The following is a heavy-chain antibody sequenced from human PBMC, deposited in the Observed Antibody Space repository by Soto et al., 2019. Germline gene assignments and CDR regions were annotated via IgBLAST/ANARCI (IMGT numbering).Heavy chain of an antibody. CDR3: SRRKYYYDSSGYCDAFDI. J-gene: IGHJ3*02. CDR1: GYSFTSYW. Sequence: GESLKICCKGSGYSFTSYWIGWVRQMPGKGLEWMGIIYPGDSDTRYSPSFQGQVTISADKSISTAYLQWSSLKASDTAMYYCSRRKYYYDSSGYCDAFDIRVQVTMVT. D-gene: IGHD3-22*01. CDR2: IYPGDSDT. V-gene: IGHV5-51*01.